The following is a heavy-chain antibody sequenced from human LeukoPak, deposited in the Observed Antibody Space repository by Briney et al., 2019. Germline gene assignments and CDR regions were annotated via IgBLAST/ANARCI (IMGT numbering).Heavy chain of an antibody. D-gene: IGHD3-10*01. CDR3: ARDRYGSGSLYYYYYYMDV. CDR1: GFSVSSNY. V-gene: IGHV3-66*01. CDR2: IYSGGRT. J-gene: IGHJ6*03. Sequence: PGRSLRLSCAASGFSVSSNYMSWVRQAPGKGLEWVSVIYSGGRTYYADSVKGRFTISRDNSKNTLYLQLNSLRAEDTAVYYCARDRYGSGSLYYYYYYMDVWGKGTTVTISS.